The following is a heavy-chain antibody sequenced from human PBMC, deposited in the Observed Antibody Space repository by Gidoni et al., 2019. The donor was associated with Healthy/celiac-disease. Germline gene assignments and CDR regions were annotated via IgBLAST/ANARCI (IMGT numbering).Heavy chain of an antibody. CDR1: GFTFSSYA. D-gene: IGHD2-21*02. Sequence: EVQLLESGGGLVQPGGSLSLSCAASGFTFSSYAMSWVRQAPGKGLEWVSAIIGSGGSTYYADSVKGRFTISRDNSKNTLYLQMNSLRAEDTAVYYCAKEVVTTAYYYYYMDVWGKGTTVTVSS. V-gene: IGHV3-23*01. CDR3: AKEVVTTAYYYYYMDV. J-gene: IGHJ6*03. CDR2: IIGSGGST.